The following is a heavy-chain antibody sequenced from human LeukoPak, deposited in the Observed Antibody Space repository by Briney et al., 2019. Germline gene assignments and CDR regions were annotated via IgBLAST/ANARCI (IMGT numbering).Heavy chain of an antibody. J-gene: IGHJ6*03. V-gene: IGHV3-21*01. D-gene: IGHD6-13*01. CDR1: GFTFSSYS. CDR2: ISSSSSYI. Sequence: GGSLRLSCAASGFTFSSYSMNWVRQAPGKGLEWVSSISSSSSYIYYADSVKGRFTISRDNAKNSLYLQMNSLRAEDTAVYYCARDLSSSWYGGSYYMDVWGKGTTVTVPS. CDR3: ARDLSSSWYGGSYYMDV.